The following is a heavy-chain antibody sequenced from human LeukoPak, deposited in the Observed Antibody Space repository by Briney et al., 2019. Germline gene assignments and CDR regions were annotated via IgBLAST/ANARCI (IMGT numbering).Heavy chain of an antibody. J-gene: IGHJ5*02. CDR3: ARVHITMIVVVTRDWFDP. V-gene: IGHV1-69*01. CDR2: IIPIFGTA. CDR1: GGTFSSYA. Sequence: ASVKVSCKASGGTFSSYAISWVRQAPGQGLEWMGGIIPIFGTANYAQKFQGRVTITADESTSTAYMELSSLRSEDTAVYYCARVHITMIVVVTRDWFDPWGQGTLVTVSS. D-gene: IGHD3-22*01.